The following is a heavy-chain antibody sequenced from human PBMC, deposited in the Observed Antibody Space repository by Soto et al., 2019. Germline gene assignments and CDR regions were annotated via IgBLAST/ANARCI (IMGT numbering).Heavy chain of an antibody. CDR1: GFTFSSYA. V-gene: IGHV3-23*01. CDR3: AKGELYCSGGSCYSGFVLYYYYGMDV. D-gene: IGHD2-15*01. CDR2: ISGSGGST. J-gene: IGHJ6*02. Sequence: PGGSLRLSCAASGFTFSSYAMSWVRQAPGKGLEWVSAISGSGGSTYYADSVKGRFTISRDNSKNTLYLQMNSLRAEDTAVYYCAKGELYCSGGSCYSGFVLYYYYGMDVWGQGTTVTVSS.